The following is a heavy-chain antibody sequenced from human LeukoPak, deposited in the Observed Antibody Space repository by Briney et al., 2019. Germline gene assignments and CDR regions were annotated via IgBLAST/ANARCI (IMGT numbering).Heavy chain of an antibody. V-gene: IGHV4-59*01. J-gene: IGHJ4*02. Sequence: SETLSLTCTVSGGSISSYYWSWLRQPPGKGLEWIGYIYYSGSTNYNPSLTSRVTISVDTSKNQFSLKLSSVAAADTAVYYCARGRNWNYVYWGQGTLVTVSS. CDR2: IYYSGST. D-gene: IGHD1-7*01. CDR1: GGSISSYY. CDR3: ARGRNWNYVY.